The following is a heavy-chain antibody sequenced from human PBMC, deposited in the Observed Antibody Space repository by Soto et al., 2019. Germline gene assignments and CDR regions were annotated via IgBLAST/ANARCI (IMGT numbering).Heavy chain of an antibody. V-gene: IGHV3-30-3*01. CDR1: GFTFSSYA. J-gene: IGHJ4*02. CDR3: ARVALEMATNHVFDY. Sequence: QVQLLESGGGLVQPGRSLRLSCAASGFTFSSYAMHWVRQAPGKGLEWVAVMSYDGSNKYYADSVKGRFTISRDNSKNTLYLQMNSLRAEDTAVYYCARVALEMATNHVFDYWGQGTLVTVSS. CDR2: MSYDGSNK. D-gene: IGHD5-12*01.